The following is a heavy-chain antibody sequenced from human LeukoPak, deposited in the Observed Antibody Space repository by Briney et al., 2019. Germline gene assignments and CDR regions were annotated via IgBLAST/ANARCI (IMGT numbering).Heavy chain of an antibody. CDR1: GFTLSTYE. Sequence: PGGSLRPSCAASGFTLSTYEMTWVRQAPGKGLEWVSFISSSNSHTFYADSVKGRFTIFRDTAKNSLYLQMNNLRGEDTAVYYCARDISSSTRAFDIWGQGTMVAVS. J-gene: IGHJ3*02. CDR2: ISSSNSHT. CDR3: ARDISSSTRAFDI. V-gene: IGHV3-48*03. D-gene: IGHD2-15*01.